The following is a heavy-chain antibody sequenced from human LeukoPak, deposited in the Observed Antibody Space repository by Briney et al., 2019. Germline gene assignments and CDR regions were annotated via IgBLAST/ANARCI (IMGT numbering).Heavy chain of an antibody. V-gene: IGHV3-21*01. Sequence: GGSLRLSCAASGFTFSSYSMNWARQAPGKGLEWVSSISSSSSYIYYADSVKGRFTISRDNAKNSLYLQMNSLRAEDTAVYYCAREIFGVVISYRNTSYWGQGTLVTVSS. CDR1: GFTFSSYS. D-gene: IGHD3-3*01. CDR2: ISSSSSYI. J-gene: IGHJ4*02. CDR3: AREIFGVVISYRNTSY.